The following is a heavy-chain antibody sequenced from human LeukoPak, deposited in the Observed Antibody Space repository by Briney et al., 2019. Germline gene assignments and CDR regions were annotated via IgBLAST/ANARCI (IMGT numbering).Heavy chain of an antibody. CDR2: IIPIFGTA. CDR1: GGTFSSYA. V-gene: IGHV1-69*13. J-gene: IGHJ4*02. D-gene: IGHD2-2*01. Sequence: SVKVSCKASGGTFSSYAISWVRQAPGQGLEWMGGIIPIFGTANYAQKFQGRVTITADESTSTAYMELSRLTSDDTAVYYCAIVVPARGFDYWGQGTLVTVSS. CDR3: AIVVPARGFDY.